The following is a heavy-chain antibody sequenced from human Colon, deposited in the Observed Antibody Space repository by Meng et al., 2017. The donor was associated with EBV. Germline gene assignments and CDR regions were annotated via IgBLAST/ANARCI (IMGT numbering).Heavy chain of an antibody. D-gene: IGHD3-16*01. CDR3: ARERGGVTRDFDS. J-gene: IGHJ4*02. CDR2: IFYSGNT. CDR1: VDSTTTNGYY. V-gene: IGHV4-39*07. Sequence: SGQGLRKPWASLSLTSGASVDSTTTNGYYWAGSGESPGKGLEWIGGIFYSGNTSFNPSLKTRVTISVDTSKNQFSLKLSSVTAADTAIYSWARERGGVTRDFDSWGQGALVTVSS.